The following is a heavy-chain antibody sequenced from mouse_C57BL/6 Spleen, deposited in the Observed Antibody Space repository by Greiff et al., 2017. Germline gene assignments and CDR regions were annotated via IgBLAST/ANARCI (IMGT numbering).Heavy chain of an antibody. CDR3: TRGVYYGYDYAMDY. CDR1: GFNIKDDY. Sequence: VQLQQSGAELVRPGASVKLSCTASGFNIKDDYMHWVKQRPEQGLEWIGWIDPENGDTVYASKFQGKATITADTSSNTAYLQLSSLTSEDTAVYYCTRGVYYGYDYAMDYWGQGTSVTVSS. CDR2: IDPENGDT. D-gene: IGHD2-2*01. J-gene: IGHJ4*01. V-gene: IGHV14-4*01.